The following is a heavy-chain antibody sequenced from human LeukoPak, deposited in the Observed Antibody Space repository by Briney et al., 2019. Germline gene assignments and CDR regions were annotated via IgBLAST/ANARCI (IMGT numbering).Heavy chain of an antibody. CDR3: ARSGFATGWTFDY. CDR1: GYSISSGYY. V-gene: IGHV4-38-2*02. Sequence: PSETLSLTCTVSGYSISSGYYWGWIRQSPGKGLEWIGIMYHSGIRHYNPSLKSRLTMSVDTSKNQFSLILSSVTAADTAVYYCARSGFATGWTFDYWGQGNLDTVSS. J-gene: IGHJ4*02. D-gene: IGHD6-19*01. CDR2: MYHSGIR.